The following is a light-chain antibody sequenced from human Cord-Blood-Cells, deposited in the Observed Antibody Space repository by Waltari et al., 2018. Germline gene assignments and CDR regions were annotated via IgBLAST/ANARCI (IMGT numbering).Light chain of an antibody. CDR2: WAS. V-gene: IGKV4-1*01. Sequence: DIVMTQSPDSLAVSLGERAPINCKSRQSVLYSSNNKNYLAWYQQKPGQPPKLLIYWASTRESGVPYRFSGSGSGTDFTLTISSLQAEDVAVYYCQQYYSTITFGQGTRLEIK. CDR1: QSVLYSSNNKNY. CDR3: QQYYSTIT. J-gene: IGKJ5*01.